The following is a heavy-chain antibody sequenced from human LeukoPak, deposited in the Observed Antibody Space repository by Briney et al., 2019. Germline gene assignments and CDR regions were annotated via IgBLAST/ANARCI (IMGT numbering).Heavy chain of an antibody. CDR2: ISRTGNSI. J-gene: IGHJ4*02. CDR3: ARGPYSSNWYVDY. Sequence: GGSLRLSCAASGFTLTSYEMNWVRLAPGEGLECISYISRTGNSIYYADSVKGRFTVSRDSAKDSLYLQMNSLRAEDTAVYYCARGPYSSNWYVDYWGQGTLVTVAS. D-gene: IGHD6-13*01. CDR1: GFTLTSYE. V-gene: IGHV3-48*03.